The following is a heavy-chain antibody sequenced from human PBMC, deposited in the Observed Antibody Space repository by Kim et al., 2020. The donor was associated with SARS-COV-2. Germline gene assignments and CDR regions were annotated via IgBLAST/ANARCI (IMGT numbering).Heavy chain of an antibody. Sequence: SLKSRVTISVDTSKNQFSLKLSSVTAADTAVYYCARGLLDTARVRGAFDIWGQGTMVTVSS. V-gene: IGHV4-31*02. D-gene: IGHD5-18*01. J-gene: IGHJ3*02. CDR3: ARGLLDTARVRGAFDI.